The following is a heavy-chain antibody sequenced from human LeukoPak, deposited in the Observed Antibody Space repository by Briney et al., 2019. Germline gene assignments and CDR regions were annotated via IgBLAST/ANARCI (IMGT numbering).Heavy chain of an antibody. D-gene: IGHD6-19*01. J-gene: IGHJ4*02. CDR2: IYPSGTT. CDR3: ARRVDSSGWYAYFDY. Sequence: SETLSLTCTVSGYSISSGYYWAWIRQPPGKGLEWIGNIYPSGTTYYNPSLKSRVTISVDTSKNQFSLRLSSVTAADTALYYCARRVDSSGWYAYFDYWGQGTLVTVSS. V-gene: IGHV4-38-2*02. CDR1: GYSISSGYY.